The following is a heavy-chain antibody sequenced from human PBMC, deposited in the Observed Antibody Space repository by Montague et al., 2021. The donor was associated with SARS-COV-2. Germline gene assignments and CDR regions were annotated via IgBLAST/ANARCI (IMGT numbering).Heavy chain of an antibody. CDR2: ISGSGGTT. D-gene: IGHD3-10*01. CDR3: AKDRWVMVRGGYFDS. J-gene: IGHJ4*02. V-gene: IGHV3-23*01. Sequence: SLRLSCAASGLVYVSFAMNWVRQAPGKGLEWVSVISGSGGTTYYADSVKGRFVVSRDNSKKTMYLHMNSLRVEDTAVYYCAKDRWVMVRGGYFDSWGQGTLATVSS. CDR1: GLVYVSFA.